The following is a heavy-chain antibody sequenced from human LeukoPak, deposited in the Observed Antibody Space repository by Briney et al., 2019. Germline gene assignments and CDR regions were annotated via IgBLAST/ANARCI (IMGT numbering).Heavy chain of an antibody. J-gene: IGHJ4*02. CDR3: TRDTIGSLDY. Sequence: NPGGSLRLSCAASGFTFGSSSMNWVRQAPGKGLEWVSSITSGSSQIYDADSVKGRFTISRDNAKNSLLLQMNSLRADDTAIYYCTRDTIGSLDYWGQGILVTVAS. V-gene: IGHV3-21*01. CDR1: GFTFGSSS. CDR2: ITSGSSQI. D-gene: IGHD1-26*01.